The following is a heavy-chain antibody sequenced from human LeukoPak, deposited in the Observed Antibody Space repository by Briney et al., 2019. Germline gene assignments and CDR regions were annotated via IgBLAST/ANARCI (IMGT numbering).Heavy chain of an antibody. V-gene: IGHV5-51*01. Sequence: GESLKISCKGSGYSFTSYWIGWVRQMPGKGLEWMGIIFPGDSDTRYSPSFQGRVTISVDKSINTAYLQWSSLKASDTAMYHCARSYGSGSFDAFDMWGQGTMVTVSS. CDR2: IFPGDSDT. CDR1: GYSFTSYW. CDR3: ARSYGSGSFDAFDM. J-gene: IGHJ3*02. D-gene: IGHD3-10*01.